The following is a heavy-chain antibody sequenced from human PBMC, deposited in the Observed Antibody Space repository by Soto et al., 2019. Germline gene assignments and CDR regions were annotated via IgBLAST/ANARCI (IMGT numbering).Heavy chain of an antibody. V-gene: IGHV4-31*03. CDR1: GDSTSTGRYY. CDR2: IYYSGST. CDR3: ARELSSYDTSRFYRDDFDI. D-gene: IGHD3-22*01. Sequence: SETLSLTCKVSGDSTSTGRYYWTWLRQHPGKGLEWIGYIYYSGSTSYNPSLKSRVIMSVDTSKNQFSLRLSSVTAADTAVYYCARELSSYDTSRFYRDDFDISGQGTIVTVSS. J-gene: IGHJ3*02.